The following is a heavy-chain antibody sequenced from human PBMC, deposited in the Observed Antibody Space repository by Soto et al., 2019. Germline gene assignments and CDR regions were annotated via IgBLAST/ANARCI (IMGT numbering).Heavy chain of an antibody. CDR3: ARVTRFPDAFDI. J-gene: IGHJ3*02. CDR2: INHNGDS. V-gene: IGHV4-34*01. CDR1: GGSFGTSY. Sequence: QVHLQQWGAGLLKPSETLSLTCGVYGGSFGTSYWAWIRQSPEKGLEWIGEINHNGDSNYNPSLKMRVTISLDMSENQVSLKLTPVAAADTAVYYCARVTRFPDAFDIWGQGTPVIVSS.